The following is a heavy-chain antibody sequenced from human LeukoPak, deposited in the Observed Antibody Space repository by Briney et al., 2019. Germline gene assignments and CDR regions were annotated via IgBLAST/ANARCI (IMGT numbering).Heavy chain of an antibody. CDR1: GGSFSGYY. J-gene: IGHJ4*02. Sequence: KPSETLSLTCAVYGGSFSGYYWSWIRQPPGKGLEWIGEINHSGSTNYNPSLKSRVTISVGTSKNQFSLKLSSVTAADTAVYYCARDFREPFDYWGQGTLVTVSS. CDR3: ARDFREPFDY. D-gene: IGHD1-14*01. CDR2: INHSGST. V-gene: IGHV4-34*01.